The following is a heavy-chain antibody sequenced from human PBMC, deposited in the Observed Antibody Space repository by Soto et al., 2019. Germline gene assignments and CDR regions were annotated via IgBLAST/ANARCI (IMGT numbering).Heavy chain of an antibody. V-gene: IGHV1-69*01. CDR1: GGTLSSYA. CDR2: IISMFGIV. Sequence: QVQLMQSGAEVKKPGSSVKVSCKASGGTLSSYAISWVRQAPGQGLEWLGGIISMFGIVNYAQKFQGRVTITADESTSSAYMELSSLRSEDTAVYYCAREPYSSSSWGEYYFYYGIDVWGQGTTVTVSS. D-gene: IGHD6-6*01. CDR3: AREPYSSSSWGEYYFYYGIDV. J-gene: IGHJ6*02.